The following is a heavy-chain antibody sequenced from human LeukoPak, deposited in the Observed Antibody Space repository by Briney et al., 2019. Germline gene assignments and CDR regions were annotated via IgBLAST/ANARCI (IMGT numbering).Heavy chain of an antibody. CDR2: TSSDGNIK. Sequence: GRSLRLSCAASGFTFSSYAMHWVRQAPGKGLEWVAVTSSDGNIKYYADSVKGRFTISRDNSKNTLYLQMNSLRGEDTGVYYCARDPVPATARHFDYWGQGTLVTVSS. CDR3: ARDPVPATARHFDY. V-gene: IGHV3-30-3*01. J-gene: IGHJ4*02. D-gene: IGHD1-1*01. CDR1: GFTFSSYA.